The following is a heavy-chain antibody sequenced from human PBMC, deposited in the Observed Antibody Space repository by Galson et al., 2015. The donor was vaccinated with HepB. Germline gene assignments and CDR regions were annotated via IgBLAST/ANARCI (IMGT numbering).Heavy chain of an antibody. Sequence: SLRLSCAPSGFTFSTYAMHWVRQAPGKGLEWVALMSYDGRNKYYADSVKGRFTISRDNSKDTLFLQVNSLRTEDTAVYYCARDKTDTRYTYGSYYFDYWGQGTLVTVSS. CDR1: GFTFSTYA. CDR2: MSYDGRNK. V-gene: IGHV3-30*04. D-gene: IGHD5-18*01. CDR3: ARDKTDTRYTYGSYYFDY. J-gene: IGHJ4*02.